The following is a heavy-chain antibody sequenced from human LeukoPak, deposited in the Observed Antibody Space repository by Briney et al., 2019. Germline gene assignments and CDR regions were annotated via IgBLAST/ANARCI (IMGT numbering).Heavy chain of an antibody. CDR3: ARRDIVVIVSASDY. CDR1: GFTFSSYN. J-gene: IGHJ4*02. D-gene: IGHD2-15*01. Sequence: GGSLRLSCAVSGFTFSSYNMNWVRQAPGKGLEWVSGITASGDRTYYADSVQGRFTMSRDNSKNTVYLQMNSLRVDDTAVYYCARRDIVVIVSASDYWGQGTLVTVFS. CDR2: ITASGDRT. V-gene: IGHV3-23*01.